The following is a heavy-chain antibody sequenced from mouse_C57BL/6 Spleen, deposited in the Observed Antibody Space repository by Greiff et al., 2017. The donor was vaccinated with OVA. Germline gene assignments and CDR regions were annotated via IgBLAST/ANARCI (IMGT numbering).Heavy chain of an antibody. CDR1: GYTFTSYW. CDR3: ARGPLYYDYDYFDY. V-gene: IGHV1-52*01. D-gene: IGHD2-4*01. CDR2: IDPSDSET. Sequence: QVQLQQPGAELVRPGSSVKLSCKASGYTFTSYWMHWVKQRPIQGLEWIGNIDPSDSETHYNQKFKDKATLTVDKSSSTAYMQLSSLTSEDSAVYYCARGPLYYDYDYFDYWGQGTTLTVSS. J-gene: IGHJ2*01.